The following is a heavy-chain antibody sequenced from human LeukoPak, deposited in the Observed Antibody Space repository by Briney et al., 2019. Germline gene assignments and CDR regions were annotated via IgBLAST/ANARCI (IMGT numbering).Heavy chain of an antibody. J-gene: IGHJ4*02. CDR3: VRGWLVPDY. CDR2: ISSNGGST. CDR1: GFTFSSYP. V-gene: IGHV3-64D*09. D-gene: IGHD6-19*01. Sequence: GGSLRLSCSASGFTFSSYPMHWVRQAPGEGLEYVSFISSNGGSTSYADSVKGRFIISRDNSKNTLYLQMSSLRPEDTAVYYCVRGWLVPDYWGQGTLVTVSS.